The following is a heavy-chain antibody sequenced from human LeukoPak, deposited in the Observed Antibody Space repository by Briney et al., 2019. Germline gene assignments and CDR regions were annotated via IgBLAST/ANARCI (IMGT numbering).Heavy chain of an antibody. J-gene: IGHJ4*02. CDR1: GFTFGDYT. CDR3: TRALYSSSWYNYFDY. CDR2: IRSKAYGGTT. D-gene: IGHD6-13*01. Sequence: GGSLRLSCTASGFTFGDYTMSWFRQAPGKGLEWVGLIRSKAYGGTTDYAASAKGRFTISGDESKSIAYLQMTSLKTEDTAVYYCTRALYSSSWYNYFDYWGQGTLVTVSS. V-gene: IGHV3-49*03.